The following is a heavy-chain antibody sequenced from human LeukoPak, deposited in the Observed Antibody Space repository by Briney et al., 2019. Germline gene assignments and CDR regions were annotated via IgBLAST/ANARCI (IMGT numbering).Heavy chain of an antibody. CDR2: IGGGGGST. V-gene: IGHV3-23*01. Sequence: PGGSLRLSCTASEFTFSSYAMNWVRQAPGKGLEWVSAIGGGGGSTFYADSVKGRFTISRDNSKNTLYLQMNSLRAEDTALYYCAKSHCTTTSCRVTYFDYWGHGTLVTVSS. D-gene: IGHD2-2*01. CDR3: AKSHCTTTSCRVTYFDY. J-gene: IGHJ4*01. CDR1: EFTFSSYA.